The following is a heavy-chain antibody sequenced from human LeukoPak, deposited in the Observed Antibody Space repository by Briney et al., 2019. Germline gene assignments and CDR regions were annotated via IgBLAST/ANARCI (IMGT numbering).Heavy chain of an antibody. Sequence: SSETLSLTCTVSGGSISSTSYHWAWIRQPPGKGLEWIATVYYTGSAYYNPSLKSRVTISVDTSKSQFSLKLSSVTTADTALYYCARYASGSYYWFDPWGQGTLVTVSS. D-gene: IGHD3-10*01. CDR1: GGSISSTSYH. CDR3: ARYASGSYYWFDP. CDR2: VYYTGSA. V-gene: IGHV4-39*01. J-gene: IGHJ5*02.